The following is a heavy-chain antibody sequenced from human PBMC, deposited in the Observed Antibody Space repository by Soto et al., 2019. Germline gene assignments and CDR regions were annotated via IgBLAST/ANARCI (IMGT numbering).Heavy chain of an antibody. CDR2: IFSNDEK. V-gene: IGHV2-26*02. Sequence: QVTLKESGPVLVKPTETLTLTCTVSGFSLSNARMGVSWIRQPPGKALEWLAHIFSNDEKSYSTSLKSRLTIPKHTSKRQVVITMTNMDPVDTATYYCARTPPTVSRPYYCYGMDVWGQGTTVTLSS. CDR3: ARTPPTVSRPYYCYGMDV. J-gene: IGHJ6*02. CDR1: GFSLSNARMG. D-gene: IGHD4-17*01.